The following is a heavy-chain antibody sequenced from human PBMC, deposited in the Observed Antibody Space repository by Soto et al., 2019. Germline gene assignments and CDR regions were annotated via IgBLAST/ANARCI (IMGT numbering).Heavy chain of an antibody. Sequence: SVSNAWMNWVRQAPGKGLVWVGRIKSKTDGGTTDYAAPVKGRFTISRDDSKNTLYLQMNSLKTEDTAMYYCTTYSSWKAFWGQGTRVTVSS. CDR1: SVSNAW. V-gene: IGHV3-15*07. D-gene: IGHD6-6*01. CDR3: TTYSSWKAF. CDR2: IKSKTDGGTT. J-gene: IGHJ4*02.